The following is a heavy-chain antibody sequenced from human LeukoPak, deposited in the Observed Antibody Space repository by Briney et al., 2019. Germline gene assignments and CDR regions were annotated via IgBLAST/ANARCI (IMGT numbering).Heavy chain of an antibody. CDR1: GYSISSGYY. V-gene: IGHV4-38-2*01. CDR3: ASRDLSSPFDY. CDR2: IYHSGST. D-gene: IGHD6-6*01. Sequence: PSETLSLTCAVSGYSISSGYYWGWIRQPPGKGLEWIGGIYHSGSTYYNPSLKSRVTISVDTSKNQFSLKLSSVTAADTALYYCASRDLSSPFDYWGQATRVTVSS. J-gene: IGHJ4*02.